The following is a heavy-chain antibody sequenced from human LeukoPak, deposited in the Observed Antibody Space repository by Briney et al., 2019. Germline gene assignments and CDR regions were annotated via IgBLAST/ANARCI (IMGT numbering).Heavy chain of an antibody. D-gene: IGHD3-3*01. CDR1: GFTFSSYS. V-gene: IGHV3-7*01. J-gene: IGHJ6*02. CDR2: IKQDGSEK. CDR3: ARPRSSYYDFWSGLIDYYYYGMDV. Sequence: GGSLRLSCAASGFTFSSYSMNWVRQAPGKGLEWVANIKQDGSEKYYVDSVKGRFTISRDNAKNSLYLQMNSLRAEDTAVYYCARPRSSYYDFWSGLIDYYYYGMDVWGQGTTVTVSS.